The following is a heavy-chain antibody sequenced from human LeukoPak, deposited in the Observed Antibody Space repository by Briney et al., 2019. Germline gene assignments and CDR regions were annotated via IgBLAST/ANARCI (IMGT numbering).Heavy chain of an antibody. CDR3: ARDFMIEAVFDY. D-gene: IGHD6-13*01. CDR1: GFSFSSYS. Sequence: GGSLRLSCAASGFSFSSYSMNWVRQAPGKGLEWVSSISSSSSYIYYADSVKGRFTISRDNAKNSLYLQMNSLRAEDTAVYYCARDFMIEAVFDYWGQGTLVTVSS. V-gene: IGHV3-21*01. CDR2: ISSSSSYI. J-gene: IGHJ4*02.